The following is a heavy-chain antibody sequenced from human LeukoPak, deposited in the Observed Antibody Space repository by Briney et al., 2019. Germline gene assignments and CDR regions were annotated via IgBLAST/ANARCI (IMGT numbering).Heavy chain of an antibody. V-gene: IGHV1-2*02. CDR2: INPNSGGT. J-gene: IGHJ4*02. CDR1: GYTFTGYY. Sequence: GASVKVSCKASGYTFTGYYMHWVRQAPGQGLEWMGWINPNSGGTNYAQKFQGRVTMTRDTSNSTAYMELSRLRSDDKAVYYCARDTYYYDSSGYTPRLYYFDYWGQGTLVTVSS. CDR3: ARDTYYYDSSGYTPRLYYFDY. D-gene: IGHD3-22*01.